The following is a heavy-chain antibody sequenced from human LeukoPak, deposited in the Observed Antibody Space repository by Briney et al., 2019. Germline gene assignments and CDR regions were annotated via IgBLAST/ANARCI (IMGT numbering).Heavy chain of an antibody. CDR1: GGSISSSNYH. J-gene: IGHJ4*02. CDR3: ARGTNLVY. V-gene: IGHV4-39*07. CDR2: IYYRGST. Sequence: SETLSLTCTVSGGSISSSNYHWGWIRQPPGKGLEWIGSIYYRGSTYYNPSLKGRVTISVDTSKNQFSLKLSSVTAADTAVYYCARGTNLVYWGQGTLVTVSS. D-gene: IGHD3-16*01.